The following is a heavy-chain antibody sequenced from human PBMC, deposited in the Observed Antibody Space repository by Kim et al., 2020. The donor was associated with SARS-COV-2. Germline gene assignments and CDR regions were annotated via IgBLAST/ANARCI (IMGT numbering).Heavy chain of an antibody. J-gene: IGHJ5*02. V-gene: IGHV1-8*01. CDR3: ARGAGKIDP. Sequence: GNTGYAQKSQGRVTMTRNTSISTAYMELSSLRSEDTAVYYCARGAGKIDPWGQGTLVTVSS. CDR2: GNT.